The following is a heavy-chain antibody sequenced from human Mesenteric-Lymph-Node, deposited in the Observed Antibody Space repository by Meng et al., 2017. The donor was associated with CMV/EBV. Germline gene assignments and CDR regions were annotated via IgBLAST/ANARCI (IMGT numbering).Heavy chain of an antibody. CDR1: GFTFRSYV. CDR3: AKVVLGRTPRAARIFYGMDV. D-gene: IGHD6-6*01. CDR2: LSCPGNRK. J-gene: IGHJ6*02. V-gene: IGHV3-30-3*01. Sequence: GGSLRLSCSASGFTFRSYVMDWVRQASGKGLEWVAVLSCPGNRKYYADAVEGRFTVSRDNSKNTLYLQMNSLRAEDTAVYYCAKVVLGRTPRAARIFYGMDVWGQGTTVTVSS.